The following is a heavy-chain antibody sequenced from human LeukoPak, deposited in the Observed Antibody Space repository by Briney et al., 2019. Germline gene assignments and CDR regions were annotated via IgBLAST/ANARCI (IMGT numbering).Heavy chain of an antibody. V-gene: IGHV3-23*01. Sequence: GGSLRLSCAASGFTFSSYAMSWVRQAPGKGLEWVSAISGSGGSTYYADSVKGRFTISRDNSKNTLYLQMNSLRAEDTAVYYCAKDPEYSSDYLGDYWGQGTLVTVSS. CDR1: GFTFSSYA. CDR2: ISGSGGST. CDR3: AKDPEYSSDYLGDY. J-gene: IGHJ4*02. D-gene: IGHD6-19*01.